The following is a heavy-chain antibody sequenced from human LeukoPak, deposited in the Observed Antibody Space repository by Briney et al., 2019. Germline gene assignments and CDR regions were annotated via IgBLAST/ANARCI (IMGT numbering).Heavy chain of an antibody. CDR1: GGSISSSSYY. V-gene: IGHV4-39*01. D-gene: IGHD3-10*01. CDR2: IYYSGST. J-gene: IGHJ4*02. CDR3: ARGVTMSSDY. Sequence: SETLSLTCTASGGSISSSSYYWGWIRQPPGKGLEWIGSIYYSGSTYYNPSLKSRVTISVDTSKNQFSLKLSSVTAADTAVYYCARGVTMSSDYWGQGTLVTVSS.